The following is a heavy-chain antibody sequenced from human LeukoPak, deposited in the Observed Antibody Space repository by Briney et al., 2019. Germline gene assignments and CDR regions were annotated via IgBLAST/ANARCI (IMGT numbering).Heavy chain of an antibody. CDR3: ARDGEYSSGSLDY. CDR2: ISSSSSYI. J-gene: IGHJ4*02. CDR1: GFTFSSYS. V-gene: IGHV3-21*01. D-gene: IGHD6-19*01. Sequence: GGSLRLSCAASGFTFSSYSMNWVRQAPGKGLEWVSSISSSSSYIYYADSVKGRFTISRDNAKNSLYLQMNSLRAEDTAVYYCARDGEYSSGSLDYWGQGTLVTVSS.